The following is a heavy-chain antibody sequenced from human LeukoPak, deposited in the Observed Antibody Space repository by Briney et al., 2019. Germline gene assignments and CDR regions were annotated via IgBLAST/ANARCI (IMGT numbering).Heavy chain of an antibody. CDR3: ARVWADAFDI. CDR1: RFTFDSYW. J-gene: IGHJ3*02. Sequence: QTGGSLRLSCAASRFTFDSYWMTWVRQAPGKGLEWVANIKQDGSEKYYVDSVKGRFTISRDNAKNSLDLQMNSLRAEDTAVYYCARVWADAFDIWGQGTMVTVSS. CDR2: IKQDGSEK. V-gene: IGHV3-7*01. D-gene: IGHD7-27*01.